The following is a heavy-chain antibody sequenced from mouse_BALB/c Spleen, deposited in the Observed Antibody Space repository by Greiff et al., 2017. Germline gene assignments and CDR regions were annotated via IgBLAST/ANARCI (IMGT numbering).Heavy chain of an antibody. CDR3: ARGPYYYGSSLWYFDV. Sequence: DVMLVESGGGLVKPGGSLKLSCAASGFTFSSYAMSWVRQTPEKRLEWVASISSGGSTYYPDSVKGRFTISRDNARNILYLQMSSLRSEDTAMYYCARGPYYYGSSLWYFDVWGAGTTVTVSS. CDR1: GFTFSSYA. CDR2: ISSGGST. V-gene: IGHV5-6-5*01. D-gene: IGHD1-1*01. J-gene: IGHJ1*01.